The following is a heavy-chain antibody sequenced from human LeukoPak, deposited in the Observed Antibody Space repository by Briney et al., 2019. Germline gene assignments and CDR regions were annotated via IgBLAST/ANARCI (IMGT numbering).Heavy chain of an antibody. J-gene: IGHJ6*03. CDR1: GGSFSGYY. D-gene: IGHD2/OR15-2a*01. CDR3: AREHPRKNLNYMDV. V-gene: IGHV4-34*01. Sequence: SETLSLTCAVYGGSFSGYYWSWIRQPPGKGLEWIGEINHSGSTNYNPSLKSRVTISVDTSKNQFSLKLSSVTAADTAVYYCAREHPRKNLNYMDVWGKGTTVTVSS. CDR2: INHSGST.